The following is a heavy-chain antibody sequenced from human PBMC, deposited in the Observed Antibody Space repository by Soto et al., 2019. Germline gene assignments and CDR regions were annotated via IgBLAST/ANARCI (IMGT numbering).Heavy chain of an antibody. CDR1: GGSISSYY. J-gene: IGHJ6*03. Sequence: PSETLSLTCTVSGGSISSYYWSWIRQPPGKGLEWIGYIYYSGSTNYNPSLKSRVTISVDTSKNQFSLKLSSVTAADTAVYYCARQSWSTASRGYYYYYMDVWGKGTTVTVSS. CDR2: IYYSGST. CDR3: ARQSWSTASRGYYYYYMDV. D-gene: IGHD4-17*01. V-gene: IGHV4-59*08.